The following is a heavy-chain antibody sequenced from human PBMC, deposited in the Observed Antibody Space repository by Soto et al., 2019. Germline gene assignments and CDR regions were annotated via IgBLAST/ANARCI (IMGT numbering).Heavy chain of an antibody. J-gene: IGHJ4*02. D-gene: IGHD3-3*01. CDR2: INENGDST. V-gene: IGHV3-23*01. CDR3: VKRICGNCPWSS. CDR1: IFTFNNIP. Sequence: EVHLLESGGGLFKPGGSLSLPCEAPIFTFNNIPMGWVRQAPGKGLKYVSSINENGDSTFYADSVKGRFTISRDNSKSTLHLQMNSLRADDTAVYYCVKRICGNCPWSSWGQGTLVTVSP.